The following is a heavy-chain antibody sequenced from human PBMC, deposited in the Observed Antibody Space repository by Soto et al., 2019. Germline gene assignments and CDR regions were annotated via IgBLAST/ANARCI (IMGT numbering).Heavy chain of an antibody. J-gene: IGHJ6*02. CDR1: GFTFSSYG. CDR2: ISYDGINN. Sequence: QVQLVESGGGVVQPGRSLRLSCAASGFTFSSYGMHWVRQAPGKGLERGAVISYDGINNHYADSVKGRFTISRDNSKNALYLEMITLRAEDTAVYYCAKYLSDLSYYYASGSYSYYGMDVCGQGTTVTVSS. D-gene: IGHD3-10*01. CDR3: AKYLSDLSYYYASGSYSYYGMDV. V-gene: IGHV3-30*18.